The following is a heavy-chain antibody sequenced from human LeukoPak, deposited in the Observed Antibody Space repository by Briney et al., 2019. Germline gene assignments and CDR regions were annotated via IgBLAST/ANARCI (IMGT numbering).Heavy chain of an antibody. D-gene: IGHD3-22*01. CDR3: ARGPYSYDSSGAFDI. CDR2: IHTSGST. J-gene: IGHJ3*02. Sequence: SESLSLTCTASGGSISSYYWSWIRQPAGKGLEWIGRIHTSGSTNYNPSLKSRVTMSVDTSKNQFSLKLSSVTAADTAVYFCARGPYSYDSSGAFDIWGQGTMVTVSS. V-gene: IGHV4-4*07. CDR1: GGSISSYY.